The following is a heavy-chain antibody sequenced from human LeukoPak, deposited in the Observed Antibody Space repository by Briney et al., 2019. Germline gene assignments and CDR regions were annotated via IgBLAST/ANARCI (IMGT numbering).Heavy chain of an antibody. D-gene: IGHD1-26*01. J-gene: IGHJ4*02. CDR3: ARGRGSYCMDY. CDR1: GFTFSSYA. Sequence: KSGGSLRLSCEASGFTFSSYAMSWVRQAPGKGLEWVSVISGSGDSTYYADSVEGRCTSSRDNSKDALYLQMNSLRAEDTAIYYCARGRGSYCMDYWGQGTLVTVSS. CDR2: ISGSGDST. V-gene: IGHV3-23*01.